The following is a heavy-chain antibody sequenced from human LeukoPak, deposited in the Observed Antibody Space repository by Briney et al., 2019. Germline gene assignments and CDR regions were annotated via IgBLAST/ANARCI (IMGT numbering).Heavy chain of an antibody. CDR3: ARASNDFWSGYPLDY. CDR1: GGSISSGGYS. V-gene: IGHV4-30-2*01. J-gene: IGHJ4*02. CDR2: IYHSGST. D-gene: IGHD3-3*01. Sequence: PSQTLSLTCAVSGGSISSGGYSWSWIRQPPGKGLEWIGYIYHSGSTYYNPSLKSRVTISVDRSKNQFSLKLSSVTAADTAVYYCARASNDFWSGYPLDYWGQGTLVTVSS.